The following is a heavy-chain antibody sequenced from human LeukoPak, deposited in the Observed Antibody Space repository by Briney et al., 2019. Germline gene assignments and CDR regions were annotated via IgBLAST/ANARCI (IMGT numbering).Heavy chain of an antibody. J-gene: IGHJ5*02. D-gene: IGHD5-12*01. CDR2: IYYSGST. Sequence: SETLSLTCTVSGGSITSGSYYWSWIRQPPGKGLEWIGYIYYSGSTNYNPSLKSRVTISVDTSKNQFSLKLSSVTAADTAVYYCARGYSGYDWGKNWFDPWGQGTLVTVSS. V-gene: IGHV4-61*01. CDR3: ARGYSGYDWGKNWFDP. CDR1: GGSITSGSYY.